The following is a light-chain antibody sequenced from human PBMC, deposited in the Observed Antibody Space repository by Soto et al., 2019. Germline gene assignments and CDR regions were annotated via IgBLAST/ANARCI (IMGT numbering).Light chain of an antibody. J-gene: IGLJ1*01. CDR2: DVS. CDR3: YSYSGSTTSYV. CDR1: SSDVGGYNY. V-gene: IGLV2-14*01. Sequence: SALTQPASVSGSPGQSIAISCTGTSSDVGGYNYVSWYQQYPGKAPKLMIYDVSSRPSGVSSRFSGSKSGNTASLTISGLQAEDEADYYCYSYSGSTTSYVFGTGTKVTVL.